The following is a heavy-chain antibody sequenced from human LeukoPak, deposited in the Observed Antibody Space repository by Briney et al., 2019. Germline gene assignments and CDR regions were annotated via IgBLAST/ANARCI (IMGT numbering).Heavy chain of an antibody. D-gene: IGHD1-20*01. CDR3: ASIITGIEGGAY. CDR2: IIPIFGTA. Sequence: SVKVSCKASGGTFSSYAISWVRQAPGQGLEWMGGIIPIFGTANYAQKFQGRVTITTDESTSTAYMELSSLRSEDTAVYYCASIITGIEGGAYWGQGTLVTVSS. J-gene: IGHJ4*02. V-gene: IGHV1-69*05. CDR1: GGTFSSYA.